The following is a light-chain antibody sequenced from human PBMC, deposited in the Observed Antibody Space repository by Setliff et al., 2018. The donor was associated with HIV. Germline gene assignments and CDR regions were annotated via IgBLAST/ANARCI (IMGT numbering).Light chain of an antibody. V-gene: IGLV2-14*01. J-gene: IGLJ1*01. CDR2: EVT. CDR3: SSYTSRNSYV. CDR1: SSDVGGYNS. Sequence: QSVLTQPASVSGSPGQSITISCTGTSSDVGGYNSVSWYQQRPGKAPKVIIYEVTDRPSGVSDRFSGSKSGNTASLTISGLQAEDEADYYCSSYTSRNSYVFGTGTKGTVL.